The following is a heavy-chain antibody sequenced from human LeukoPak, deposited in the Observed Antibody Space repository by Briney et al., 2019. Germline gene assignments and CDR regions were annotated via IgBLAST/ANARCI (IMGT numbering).Heavy chain of an antibody. J-gene: IGHJ4*02. CDR2: FYSSGSY. Sequence: PSETLSLTCTVSGGSISNYYWSWIRQPAGKGLEWIGRFYSSGSYNYNPSLKSRVTMSVDTPKNQFSLRLSSVTAADTAVYYCARQNPAAAGQGLDFWGQGALVTVSS. CDR1: GGSISNYY. V-gene: IGHV4-4*07. CDR3: ARQNPAAAGQGLDF. D-gene: IGHD6-13*01.